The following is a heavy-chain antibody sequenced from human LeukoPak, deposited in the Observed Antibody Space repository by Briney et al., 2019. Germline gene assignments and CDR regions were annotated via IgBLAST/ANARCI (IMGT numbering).Heavy chain of an antibody. J-gene: IGHJ4*02. V-gene: IGHV3-33*01. CDR3: AREGYSSSWYTHFDY. D-gene: IGHD6-13*01. Sequence: GGSLRLSCAASGFTFSSYGMHWVRQAPGKGLEWVAVIWYDGSNKYYADSVKGRFTISRDNSKNTLYLQMNSLRAEDTAVYYCAREGYSSSWYTHFDYWGQGTLVTVSS. CDR2: IWYDGSNK. CDR1: GFTFSSYG.